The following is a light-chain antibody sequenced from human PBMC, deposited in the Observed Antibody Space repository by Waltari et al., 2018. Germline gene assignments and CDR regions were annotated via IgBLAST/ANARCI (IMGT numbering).Light chain of an antibody. CDR2: WPS. CDR3: QQYYTNPIT. Sequence: DIVMTQSPDSLPVSLGERATINCKSSQSVLYSFNNKNYLAWYQQKPGHSPKLLVSWPSTRESGVPDRFRGSGSGTEFTLTISSLQAEDVAVYYCQQYYTNPITFGPGTKVELK. CDR1: QSVLYSFNNKNY. V-gene: IGKV4-1*01. J-gene: IGKJ3*01.